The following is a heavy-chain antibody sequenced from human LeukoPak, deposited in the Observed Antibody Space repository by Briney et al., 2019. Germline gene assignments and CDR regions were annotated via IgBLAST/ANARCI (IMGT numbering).Heavy chain of an antibody. CDR1: GGSFSGYY. V-gene: IGHV4-34*01. Sequence: SETLSLTCAVYGGSFSGYYWSWIRQPPGKGLEWIGEINHSGSTNYNPSLKSRVTISVDTSKNQFSLKLSSVTAADTAVYYCADSKVGATDYWGQGALVTVSS. D-gene: IGHD1-26*01. CDR3: ADSKVGATDY. J-gene: IGHJ4*02. CDR2: INHSGST.